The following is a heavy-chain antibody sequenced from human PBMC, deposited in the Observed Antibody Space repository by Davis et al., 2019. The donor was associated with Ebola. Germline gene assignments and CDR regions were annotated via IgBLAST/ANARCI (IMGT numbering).Heavy chain of an antibody. CDR2: IRSKAYGGTT. J-gene: IGHJ4*02. Sequence: GESLKISCTASGFTFGDYAMSWFRQAPGKGLEWVGFIRSKAYGGTTEYAASVKGRFTISRDDSKSIAYLQMNSLKTEDTAVYYCTRAYDYVWGSYRPFYWGQGTLVTVSS. CDR1: GFTFGDYA. D-gene: IGHD3-16*02. V-gene: IGHV3-49*03. CDR3: TRAYDYVWGSYRPFY.